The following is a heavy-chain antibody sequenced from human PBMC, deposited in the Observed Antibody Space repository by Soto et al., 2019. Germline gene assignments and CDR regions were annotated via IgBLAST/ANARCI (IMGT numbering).Heavy chain of an antibody. CDR1: GFTFSSYG. V-gene: IGHV3-30*18. Sequence: GGSLRLSCAASGFTFSSYGMHWVRQAPGKGLEWVAVISYDGSNKYYADSVKGRFTISRDNSKNTLYLQMNSLRAEDTAVYYCAKDVGDFWSGYYVYYYGMDVWGQGTTVTVSS. CDR2: ISYDGSNK. J-gene: IGHJ6*02. CDR3: AKDVGDFWSGYYVYYYGMDV. D-gene: IGHD3-3*01.